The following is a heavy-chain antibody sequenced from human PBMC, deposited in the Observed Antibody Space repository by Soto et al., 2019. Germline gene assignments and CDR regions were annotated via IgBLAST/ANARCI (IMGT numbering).Heavy chain of an antibody. Sequence: QVQLVQSGAEVKKPGSSVKVSCEASGGPFSSYPINWVRQDPGQGLEWMGGIIPFFGTSNYAQKFQGRVTITADDSTSTAYMELRSLRSDDTAVYYCARVGHITNYGMAVLGQGTTVTVSS. CDR3: ARVGHITNYGMAV. J-gene: IGHJ6*02. V-gene: IGHV1-69*01. D-gene: IGHD1-26*01. CDR2: IIPFFGTS. CDR1: GGPFSSYP.